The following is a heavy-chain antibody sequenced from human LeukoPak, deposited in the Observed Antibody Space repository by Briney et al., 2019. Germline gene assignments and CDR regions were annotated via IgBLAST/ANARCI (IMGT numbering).Heavy chain of an antibody. CDR2: ISSSSSYI. Sequence: PGGSLRLSCAASGFTFSSYSMNWVRQAPGKGLDWVSSISSSSSYIYYADSVKGRFSISRDNAKNSLYLQMNSLRAEDTAVYYCAREYCINAVCYSDAFDIWGQGTMVTVSS. CDR3: AREYCINAVCYSDAFDI. J-gene: IGHJ3*02. V-gene: IGHV3-21*01. CDR1: GFTFSSYS. D-gene: IGHD2-8*01.